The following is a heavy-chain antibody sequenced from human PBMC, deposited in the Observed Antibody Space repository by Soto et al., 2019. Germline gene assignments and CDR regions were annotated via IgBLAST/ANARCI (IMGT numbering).Heavy chain of an antibody. Sequence: VGSLRLSCAASGFTFSSYWMSWVRQAPGKGLEWVANIKQDGSGKYYVDSVKGRFTISRDNAKNSLYLQMNSLRAEDTAVYYCARVHPRIAAAGTAVGMDVWGQGTTVTVSS. D-gene: IGHD6-13*01. CDR3: ARVHPRIAAAGTAVGMDV. CDR2: IKQDGSGK. J-gene: IGHJ6*02. CDR1: GFTFSSYW. V-gene: IGHV3-7*01.